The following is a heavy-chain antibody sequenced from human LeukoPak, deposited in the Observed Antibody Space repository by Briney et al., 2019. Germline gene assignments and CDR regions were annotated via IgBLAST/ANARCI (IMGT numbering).Heavy chain of an antibody. J-gene: IGHJ5*02. Sequence: ASVTVSCKASGYTFTGYYMHWVRQAPGQGLEWMGWINPNSGGTNYAQKFQGRVTMTRDTSISTAYMELSRLRSDDTAVYYCARETGYGDYLDWFDPWGQGTLVTVSS. V-gene: IGHV1-2*02. CDR1: GYTFTGYY. CDR2: INPNSGGT. CDR3: ARETGYGDYLDWFDP. D-gene: IGHD4-17*01.